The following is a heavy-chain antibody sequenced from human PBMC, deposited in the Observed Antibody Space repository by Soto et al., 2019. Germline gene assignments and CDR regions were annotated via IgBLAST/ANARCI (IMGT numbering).Heavy chain of an antibody. CDR1: GVTFDTHA. CDR3: ATFGSGIYYVYCFDS. V-gene: IGHV1-69*12. CDR2: INPIFGTA. Sequence: QVQLVQSGAEVKKPGSSVKVSCKASGVTFDTHAISWVRQAPGQGLEWMGGINPIFGTADYAQKFQGRVTISADESTNTAYLELSSLRSEDTAVYYCATFGSGIYYVYCFDSWGQGARVTVSS. D-gene: IGHD3-10*01. J-gene: IGHJ4*02.